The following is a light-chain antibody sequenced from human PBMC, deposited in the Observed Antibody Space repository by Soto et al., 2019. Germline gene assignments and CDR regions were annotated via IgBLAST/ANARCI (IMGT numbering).Light chain of an antibody. CDR1: QSVRNY. CDR2: AAS. Sequence: DIQMTQSPSSLSASVGDRVTITCRASQSVRNYLNWFQQKPGKAPKLLIYAASSLESGVSSRFSGSGSGTDFTPTISSLQPEDFATYHCQQTYSAPHTFGQGTKLEIK. J-gene: IGKJ2*01. CDR3: QQTYSAPHT. V-gene: IGKV1-39*01.